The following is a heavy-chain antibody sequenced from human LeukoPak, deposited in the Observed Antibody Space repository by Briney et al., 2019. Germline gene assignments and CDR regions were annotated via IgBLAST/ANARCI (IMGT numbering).Heavy chain of an antibody. D-gene: IGHD3-22*01. V-gene: IGHV1-8*01. CDR3: ARTYYYDNIADNWFDP. CDR2: MNPNTGNT. Sequence: ASVKVSCKASGYSFTTYDIAWVRLAAGQGLAWMGWMNPNTGNTGYAQKFQGRVAMARDTSISTAYMELTRMISEDTAIYYCARTYYYDNIADNWFDPWGQGTLVTVSS. CDR1: GYSFTTYD. J-gene: IGHJ5*02.